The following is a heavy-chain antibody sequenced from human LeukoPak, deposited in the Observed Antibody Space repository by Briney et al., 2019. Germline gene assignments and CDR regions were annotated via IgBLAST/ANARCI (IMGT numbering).Heavy chain of an antibody. Sequence: ASVKVSCKASGYTFTSYGISWVRQAPGQGLEWMGWISAYNGNTNYAQKLQGRVTMTTDTSTSTAYMELRSLRSDDTAVYYCARGTTVRGVILNFDYWGQGTLVTVSS. CDR2: ISAYNGNT. CDR1: GYTFTSYG. CDR3: ARGTTVRGVILNFDY. J-gene: IGHJ4*02. D-gene: IGHD3-10*01. V-gene: IGHV1-18*04.